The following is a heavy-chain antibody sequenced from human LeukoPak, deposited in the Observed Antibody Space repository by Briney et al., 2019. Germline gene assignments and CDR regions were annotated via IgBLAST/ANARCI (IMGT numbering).Heavy chain of an antibody. D-gene: IGHD6-19*01. V-gene: IGHV3-74*01. CDR1: GFIFSTYW. CDR2: IDSEGISA. J-gene: IGHJ4*02. Sequence: GGSLRLSCGASGFIFSTYWMHWVRQAPGKGLEWVSHIDSEGISATYGDPAKGRFVMSRDNAKNTVYVQMNSLRAEDTGVYYCTRGTSVVAGIDFWGQGTLVTVSS. CDR3: TRGTSVVAGIDF.